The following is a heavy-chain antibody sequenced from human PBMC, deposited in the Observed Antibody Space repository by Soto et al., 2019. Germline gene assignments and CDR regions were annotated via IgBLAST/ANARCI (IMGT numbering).Heavy chain of an antibody. CDR3: AKERVLPDAMGLAY. D-gene: IGHD2-2*01. V-gene: IGHV3-9*01. Sequence: EVQLVESGGGLVQPGRSLRLSCAASGFTFDDYAMHWVRQAPGKGLEWVSGISWNGDDIAYADSVKGRFTISRDNAKNSLYLQMNSLRPEDTALDFCAKERVLPDAMGLAYWGQGTLVTVSS. CDR1: GFTFDDYA. J-gene: IGHJ4*02. CDR2: ISWNGDDI.